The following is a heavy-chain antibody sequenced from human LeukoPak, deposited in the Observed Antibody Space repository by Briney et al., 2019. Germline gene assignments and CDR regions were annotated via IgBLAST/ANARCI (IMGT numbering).Heavy chain of an antibody. J-gene: IGHJ5*02. D-gene: IGHD3-16*01. CDR2: IKQDGSEK. CDR3: ASHSYGYNH. CDR1: GFTFSSYA. V-gene: IGHV3-7*01. Sequence: PGGSLRLSCAASGFTFSSYATSWVRQTPGKGLEWVANIKQDGSEKNYVDSVKGRFTIFRDNARNSLYLQMNSLRAEDTAVYYCASHSYGYNHWGQGTLVIVSS.